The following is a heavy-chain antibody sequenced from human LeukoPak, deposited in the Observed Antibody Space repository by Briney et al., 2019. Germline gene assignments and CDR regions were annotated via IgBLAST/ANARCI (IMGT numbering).Heavy chain of an antibody. V-gene: IGHV1-69*13. Sequence: GASVKVSCKASGGTFSSYAISWVRQAPGQGLEWMGGIIPIFGTANYAQKFQGRVTITADESTSTAYMELSSLRSEDTAVYYCAADGDVLRFLEWLGAFDIWGQGTMVTVSS. CDR2: IIPIFGTA. CDR1: GGTFSSYA. J-gene: IGHJ3*02. D-gene: IGHD3-3*01. CDR3: AADGDVLRFLEWLGAFDI.